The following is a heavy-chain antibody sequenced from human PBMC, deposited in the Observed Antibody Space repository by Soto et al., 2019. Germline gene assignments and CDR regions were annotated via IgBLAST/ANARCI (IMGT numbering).Heavy chain of an antibody. Sequence: QVQLVQSGAEEKKPGASVKVSCKAAGYTFTSCAMHWVRQAPGQRLEWMGWINIGNGNTRYSQNFQGRVTITRDTSASTAYMDLSSLKSEDTAVYYCAREAARGVRYGMDVWGQGTTVTVSS. D-gene: IGHD3-10*01. J-gene: IGHJ6*02. CDR3: AREAARGVRYGMDV. CDR1: GYTFTSCA. CDR2: INIGNGNT. V-gene: IGHV1-3*05.